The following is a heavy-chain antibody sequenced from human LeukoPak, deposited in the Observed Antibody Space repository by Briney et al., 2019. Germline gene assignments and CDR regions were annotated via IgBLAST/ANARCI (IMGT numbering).Heavy chain of an antibody. CDR2: SYYMGTT. CDR1: GDSIKTYY. CDR3: ARQRSRFFDS. D-gene: IGHD3-10*01. J-gene: IGHJ3*02. V-gene: IGHV4-59*08. Sequence: PSETLSLTCTASGDSIKTYYWSWIRQPPGKGLEWITYSYYMGTTNYNPSLKSRATTSIDTSKNQFSLKLSSVTAADTAVYYCARQRSRFFDSGGKGTMVTSSS.